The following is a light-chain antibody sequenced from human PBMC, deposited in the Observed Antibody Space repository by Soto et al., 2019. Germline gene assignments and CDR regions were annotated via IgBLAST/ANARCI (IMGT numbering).Light chain of an antibody. J-gene: IGLJ2*01. CDR3: SSYVGSNFHVL. V-gene: IGLV2-14*02. CDR2: EAT. CDR1: SSDVGSYNL. Sequence: QSALTQPASVSGSPEQSITISCTGTSSDVGSYNLVSWYQQHPGKAPKVMIYEATKRPSGVPDRFSGSKSGNTASLTVSGLQAEDEADYYCSSYVGSNFHVLFGGGTKVTVL.